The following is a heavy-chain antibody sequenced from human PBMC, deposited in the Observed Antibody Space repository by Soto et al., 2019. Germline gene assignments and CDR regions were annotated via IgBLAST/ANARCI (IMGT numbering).Heavy chain of an antibody. CDR1: GFTFSSYA. CDR2: ISYDGSNK. CDR3: AGETTYDSSGR. Sequence: GGSLRLSCAASGFTFSSYAMHWVRQAPGKGLEWVAVISYDGSNKYYADSVKGRFTISRDNSKNTLYLQMNSLRAEDTAVYYCAGETTYDSSGRWGQGTLVTVSS. D-gene: IGHD3-22*01. J-gene: IGHJ4*02. V-gene: IGHV3-30-3*01.